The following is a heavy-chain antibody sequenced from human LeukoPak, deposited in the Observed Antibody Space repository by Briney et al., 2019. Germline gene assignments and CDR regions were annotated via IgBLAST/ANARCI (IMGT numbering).Heavy chain of an antibody. CDR1: GFTFNVYA. CDR2: IGSPDST. CDR3: AKDRENGNSIWDAFDI. J-gene: IGHJ3*02. V-gene: IGHV3-23*01. D-gene: IGHD2-21*01. Sequence: PGGSLRLSCAASGFTFNVYAMSWVRQAPGKGLEWVSSIGSPDSTHYADSVKGRFTISRDDSKNTVFLQMNSLRGEDTATYYCAKDRENGNSIWDAFDIRGQGTMVTVSS.